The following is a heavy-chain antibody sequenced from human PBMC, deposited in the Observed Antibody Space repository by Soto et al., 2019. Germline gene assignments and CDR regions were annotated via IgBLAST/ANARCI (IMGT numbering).Heavy chain of an antibody. J-gene: IGHJ3*02. D-gene: IGHD5-12*01. V-gene: IGHV3-30*03. CDR2: ISYDGSNK. CDR3: ARVALPKIIVATYDAFDI. CDR1: GFTFSSYG. Sequence: PGGSLRLSCAASGFTFSSYGMHWVRQAPGKGLEWVAVISYDGSNKYYADSVKGRFTISRDNSKNTLYLQMNSLRAEDTAVYYCARVALPKIIVATYDAFDIWGQGTMVTVSS.